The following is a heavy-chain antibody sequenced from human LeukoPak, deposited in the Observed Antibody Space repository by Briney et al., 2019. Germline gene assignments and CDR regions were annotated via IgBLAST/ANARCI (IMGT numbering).Heavy chain of an antibody. CDR2: IIRIFGTA. V-gene: IGHV1-69*01. D-gene: IGHD1-1*01. CDR1: GGTFSSYA. J-gene: IGHJ4*02. Sequence: SVKVSFKASGGTFSSYAISWVRQPPGQGLEWMGGIIRIFGTANYAQKFQGRVTITADESTSTAYMELSSLNSEGTAVYYCARSEGLQLPFDYWGQGTLVTVSS. CDR3: ARSEGLQLPFDY.